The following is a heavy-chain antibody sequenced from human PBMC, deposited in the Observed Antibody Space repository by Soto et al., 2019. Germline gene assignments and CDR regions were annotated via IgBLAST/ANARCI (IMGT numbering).Heavy chain of an antibody. CDR1: GFTFDDYA. J-gene: IGHJ6*02. D-gene: IGHD6-19*01. Sequence: EVQLVESGGGLVQPGRSLRLSCAASGFTFDDYAMHWVRQAPGKGLEWVSGISWNSGSIGYADSVKGRFTISRDNAKNSLYLQMNSLRAEDTALYYCAKNSLLAVAGPASYYYGMDVWGQGTTVTVSS. CDR3: AKNSLLAVAGPASYYYGMDV. V-gene: IGHV3-9*01. CDR2: ISWNSGSI.